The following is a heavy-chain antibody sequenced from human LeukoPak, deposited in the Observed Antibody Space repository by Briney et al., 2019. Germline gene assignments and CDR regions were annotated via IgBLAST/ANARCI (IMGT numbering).Heavy chain of an antibody. J-gene: IGHJ3*02. V-gene: IGHV4-4*07. CDR2: IYTSGST. Sequence: SETLSLTCTVSGGSISSYYWSWIRQPAGKGLEWIGRIYTSGSTNYNPSLKSRVTISVDTSKNQFSLKLSSVTAADTAVYYCARHPTTEEAFDIWGLGTMVTVSS. CDR1: GGSISSYY. CDR3: ARHPTTEEAFDI. D-gene: IGHD4-17*01.